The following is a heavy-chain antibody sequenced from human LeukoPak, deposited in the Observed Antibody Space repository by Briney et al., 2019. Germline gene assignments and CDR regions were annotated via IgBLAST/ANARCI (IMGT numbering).Heavy chain of an antibody. CDR1: GFTFSSYA. D-gene: IGHD2-2*01. V-gene: IGHV3-30-3*01. J-gene: IGHJ6*03. CDR2: ISYDGSNK. Sequence: GGSLRLSCAASGFTFSSYAMHWVRQAPGKGLEWVAVISYDGSNKYYADSVKGRFTISRDNSKNTLYLQMNSLRAEDTAVYYCARDLKSIPVVNTSYRRPYYYYMDVWGKGATVTVSS. CDR3: ARDLKSIPVVNTSYRRPYYYYMDV.